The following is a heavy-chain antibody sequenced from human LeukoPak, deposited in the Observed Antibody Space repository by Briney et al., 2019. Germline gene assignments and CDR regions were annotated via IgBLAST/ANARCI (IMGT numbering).Heavy chain of an antibody. Sequence: GGSLRLSCAASGFTFDDYAMHWVRQAPGKGLEWVSGISWNSGSIGYADSVKGRFTISRDNAKNSLYLQMNSLRAEDTALYYCAYRDGWGQGTLVTVSS. V-gene: IGHV3-9*01. CDR3: AYRDG. J-gene: IGHJ4*02. CDR2: ISWNSGSI. CDR1: GFTFDDYA. D-gene: IGHD5-24*01.